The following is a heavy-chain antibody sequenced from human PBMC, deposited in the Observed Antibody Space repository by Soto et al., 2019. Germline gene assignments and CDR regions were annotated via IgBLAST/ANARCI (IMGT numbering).Heavy chain of an antibody. V-gene: IGHV4-59*01. Sequence: SETLSLTCTVAGGSISNYYWNWIRQSPGKGLEWIGYIYSSGSTHYNPSLQNRVTISIDTSKNQVSLKVNSVTAADTAVYYCARDHPHSYGVYYFDYWGQGTPVTVS. CDR3: ARDHPHSYGVYYFDY. D-gene: IGHD5-18*01. CDR2: IYSSGST. J-gene: IGHJ4*02. CDR1: GGSISNYY.